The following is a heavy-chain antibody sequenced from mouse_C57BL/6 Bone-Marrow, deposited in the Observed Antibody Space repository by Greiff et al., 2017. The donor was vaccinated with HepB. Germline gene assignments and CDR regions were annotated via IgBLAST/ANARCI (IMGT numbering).Heavy chain of an antibody. CDR1: TSYG. V-gene: IGHV1-81*01. J-gene: IGHJ1*03. CDR2: IYPRSGNT. D-gene: IGHD1-1*01. Sequence: VQLQESGAELARPGASVKLSFTSYGISWVKQRTGQGLEWIGEIYPRSGNTYYNEKFKGKATLTADKSSSTAYMELRSLTSEDSAVYFCARRIYYYGSSYGYFDVWGTGTTVTVSS. CDR3: ARRIYYYGSSYGYFDV.